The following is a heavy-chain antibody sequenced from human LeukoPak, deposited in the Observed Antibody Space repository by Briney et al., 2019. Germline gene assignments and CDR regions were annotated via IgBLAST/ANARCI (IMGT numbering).Heavy chain of an antibody. Sequence: GASVKVSCKASGYTFTGYYMQWVRQAPGQGLEWMGWINPNSGGTNYAQKFQGRVTMTRDTSISTAYMELSRLRSNDTAVYYCATYHISSPSGYYYCGMDVWGQGTTVTVSS. J-gene: IGHJ6*02. D-gene: IGHD3-3*02. V-gene: IGHV1-2*02. CDR3: ATYHISSPSGYYYCGMDV. CDR2: INPNSGGT. CDR1: GYTFTGYY.